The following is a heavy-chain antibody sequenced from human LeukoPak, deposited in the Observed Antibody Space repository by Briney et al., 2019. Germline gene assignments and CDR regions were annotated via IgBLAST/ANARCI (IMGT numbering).Heavy chain of an antibody. CDR2: IWYDGSSK. D-gene: IGHD3-22*01. CDR1: GFSFSNYD. Sequence: GGSLRLSCAASGFSFSNYDMHWVRQAPGKGLEWVAVIWYDGSSKYYADSVKGRFTISRDNAKNSLYLQMNSLRAEDTAVYYCARVDDSSGYYYFDYWGQGTLVTVSS. CDR3: ARVDDSSGYYYFDY. J-gene: IGHJ4*02. V-gene: IGHV3-33*03.